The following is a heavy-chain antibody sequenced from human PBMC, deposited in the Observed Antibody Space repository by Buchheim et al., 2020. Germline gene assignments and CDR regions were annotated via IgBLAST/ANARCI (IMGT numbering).Heavy chain of an antibody. Sequence: QVQLVESGGGVVQPGRSLRLSCAASGFTFSSYGMHWVRQPPGKGLEWVAVISYDGSNKYYADSVKGRFTISRDNSKNTLYLQMNSLRAEDTAVYYCAKERRRGSGSWYGMDVWGQGTT. J-gene: IGHJ6*02. CDR1: GFTFSSYG. CDR2: ISYDGSNK. V-gene: IGHV3-30*18. D-gene: IGHD3-10*01. CDR3: AKERRRGSGSWYGMDV.